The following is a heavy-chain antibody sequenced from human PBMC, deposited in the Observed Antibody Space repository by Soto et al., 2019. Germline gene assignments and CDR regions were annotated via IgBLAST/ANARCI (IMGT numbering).Heavy chain of an antibody. D-gene: IGHD7-27*01. CDR2: ISYTGRT. V-gene: IGHV4-61*03. Sequence: SETLSLTCIVSGDSVTSGSYYWTWLRQPPGKGLEWIGYISYTGRTKYNPSLQSRVTISVDTSKNDFSLNLSSVTAADTAVYFRAREWGLLPYYVMNVWGHGTAVTVSS. CDR3: AREWGLLPYYVMNV. J-gene: IGHJ6*02. CDR1: GDSVTSGSYY.